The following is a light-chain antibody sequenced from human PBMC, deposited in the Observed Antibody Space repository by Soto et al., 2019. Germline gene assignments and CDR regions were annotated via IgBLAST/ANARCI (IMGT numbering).Light chain of an antibody. CDR2: DAS. CDR3: QQYDTFSGT. CDR1: QSLNRW. Sequence: DIQMTQSPSTLSASIGDRVIITCRASQSLNRWLAWYQQKPGKAPKLLIYDASSLESGVPSRFSGSGSGTKFTLTIASLQPDDFATYYCQQYDTFSGTFGPGTKVDIK. V-gene: IGKV1-5*01. J-gene: IGKJ1*01.